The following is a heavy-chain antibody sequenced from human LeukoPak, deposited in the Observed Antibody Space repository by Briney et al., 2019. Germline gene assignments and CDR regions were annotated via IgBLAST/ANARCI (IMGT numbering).Heavy chain of an antibody. J-gene: IGHJ3*02. V-gene: IGHV1-46*01. D-gene: IGHD2-2*01. CDR3: ARETGKPQLSHDAFDI. CDR1: GYTFTSYY. Sequence: ASVKVSCKASGYTFTSYYMHWVRQAHGQGLEWMGIINPSGGSTSYAQKFQGRVTMTRDTSTSTVYMELSSLRSEDTAVYYCARETGKPQLSHDAFDIWGQGTMVTVSS. CDR2: INPSGGST.